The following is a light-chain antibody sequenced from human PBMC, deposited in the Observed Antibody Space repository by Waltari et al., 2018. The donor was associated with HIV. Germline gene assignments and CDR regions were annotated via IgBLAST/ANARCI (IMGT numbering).Light chain of an antibody. CDR2: GAS. J-gene: IGKJ3*01. Sequence: VLTQSASTLSLSTGKGATLSCSASQSIENNNLTWYQQKPGQAPRLLIFGASNRATGIPDRFSGGASGTVFSLTITRLEPEDVAVYYCQQYDMSPLTFGPGTKVDI. CDR1: QSIENNN. CDR3: QQYDMSPLT. V-gene: IGKV3-20*01.